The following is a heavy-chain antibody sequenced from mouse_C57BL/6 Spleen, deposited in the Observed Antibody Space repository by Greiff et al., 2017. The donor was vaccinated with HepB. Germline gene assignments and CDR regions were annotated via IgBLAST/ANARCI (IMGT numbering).Heavy chain of an antibody. J-gene: IGHJ4*01. V-gene: IGHV5-12*01. Sequence: EVMLVESGGGLVQPGGSLKLSCAASGFTFSDYYMYWVRQTPEKRLEWVAYISNGGGSTYYPDTVKGRFTISRDNAKNTLYLQMSRLKSEDTAMYYCARRYYGSSFYRYAMDYWGQGTSVTVSS. CDR2: ISNGGGST. CDR1: GFTFSDYY. CDR3: ARRYYGSSFYRYAMDY. D-gene: IGHD1-1*01.